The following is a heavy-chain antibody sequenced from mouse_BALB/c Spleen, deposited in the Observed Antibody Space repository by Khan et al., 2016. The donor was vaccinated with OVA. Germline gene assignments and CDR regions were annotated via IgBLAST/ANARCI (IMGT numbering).Heavy chain of an antibody. V-gene: IGHV9-4*02. J-gene: IGHJ4*01. Sequence: QIQLVQSGPALKKPGETVRISCKASGYTFTTAGIQWVQKMPGKGLKWIGRINTNSGVPKYAEDFKGRFAFSLEISVNTAYLQITNLKNEDTATYSCGRGGAAYDRGDRGVMEYWGQGTAGNVSS. CDR3: GRGGAAYDRGDRGVMEY. D-gene: IGHD2-12*01. CDR2: INTNSGVP. CDR1: GYTFTTAG.